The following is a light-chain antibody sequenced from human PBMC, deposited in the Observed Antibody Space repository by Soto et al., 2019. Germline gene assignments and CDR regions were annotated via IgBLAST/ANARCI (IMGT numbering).Light chain of an antibody. CDR1: STDIGGYNL. CDR2: EVT. V-gene: IGLV2-18*02. J-gene: IGLJ1*01. CDR3: SSYTTSSTRV. Sequence: QSALTQPPSASGSAGQSVTISCTGTSTDIGGYNLVSWYQQHPGKAPKLIIYEVTKRPSGVPDRFSGSKSGTTASLTISGLQAEDEADYYCSSYTTSSTRVFGTGTKVTVL.